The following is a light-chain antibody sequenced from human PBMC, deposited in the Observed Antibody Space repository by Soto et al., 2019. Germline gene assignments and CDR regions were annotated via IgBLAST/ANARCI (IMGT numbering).Light chain of an antibody. CDR3: QQYNNWPPVT. Sequence: EIVMTQSPATLSVSPGERATLSCRASQSVSSNLAWYQQKPGQAPRLLIYGASTRATGIPARFRGSGSGTEFALTISSLQSEDFAIYYCQQYNNWPPVTFGQGTKLEIK. CDR1: QSVSSN. J-gene: IGKJ2*01. V-gene: IGKV3-15*01. CDR2: GAS.